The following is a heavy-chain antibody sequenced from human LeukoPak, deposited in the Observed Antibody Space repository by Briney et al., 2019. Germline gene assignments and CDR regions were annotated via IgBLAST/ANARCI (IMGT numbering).Heavy chain of an antibody. D-gene: IGHD3-9*01. J-gene: IGHJ4*02. Sequence: SVKVSCKASGFTFTSSAMQWVRQARGQRLEWIGWIVVGSGNTNYAQKFQERVTITRDMSTSTAYMELSSLRSDDTAVYYCARDRPYDILTGYPHHFDYWGQGTLVTVSS. CDR2: IVVGSGNT. CDR3: ARDRPYDILTGYPHHFDY. CDR1: GFTFTSSA. V-gene: IGHV1-58*02.